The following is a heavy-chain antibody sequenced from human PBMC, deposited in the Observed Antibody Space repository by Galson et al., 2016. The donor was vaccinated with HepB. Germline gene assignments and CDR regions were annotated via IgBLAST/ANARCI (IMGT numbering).Heavy chain of an antibody. CDR3: ARGGGVKEGDIVATRVEEALDI. CDR2: IYYSGST. Sequence: TLSLTCTVAGGSISSGTYYWSWIRQHPGKGLEWIGYIYYSGSTYYNPSLKSRVTISVDTSKNQFSLKLSSVTAADTAVYYCARGGGVKEGDIVATRVEEALDIWGQGTMVTVSS. CDR1: GGSISSGTYY. V-gene: IGHV4-31*03. J-gene: IGHJ3*02. D-gene: IGHD5-12*01.